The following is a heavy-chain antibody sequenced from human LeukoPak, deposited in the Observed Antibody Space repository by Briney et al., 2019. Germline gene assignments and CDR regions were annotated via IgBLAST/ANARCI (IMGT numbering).Heavy chain of an antibody. CDR2: ISSSSSYI. CDR1: GFTFSSYW. J-gene: IGHJ4*02. V-gene: IGHV3-21*01. D-gene: IGHD6-13*01. CDR3: ARELTVGAAGTDY. Sequence: GGSLRLSCAASGFTFSSYWMSWVRQAPGKGLEWVSSISSSSSYIYYADSVKGRFTISRDNAKNSLYLQMNSPRAEDTAVYYCARELTVGAAGTDYWGQGTLVTVSS.